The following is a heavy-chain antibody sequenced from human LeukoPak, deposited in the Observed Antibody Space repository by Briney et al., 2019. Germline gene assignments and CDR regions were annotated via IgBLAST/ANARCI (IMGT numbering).Heavy chain of an antibody. J-gene: IGHJ4*02. V-gene: IGHV6-1*01. D-gene: IGHD4-11*01. CDR1: GDSVSSNSAA. CDR3: ARSSVTTVTKFDY. CDR2: TYYRSEWYN. Sequence: SQTLSLTCAISGDSVSSNSAAWNWIRQSPSRGLEWLGRTYYRSEWYNDYGVSVRSRITINPDTSKNQFSLQLNSVTPEDTAMYYCARSSVTTVTKFDYWGQGTLVTVSS.